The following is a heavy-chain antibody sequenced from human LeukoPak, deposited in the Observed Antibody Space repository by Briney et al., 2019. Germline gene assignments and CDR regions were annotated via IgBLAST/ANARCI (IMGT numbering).Heavy chain of an antibody. D-gene: IGHD1-14*01. J-gene: IGHJ3*02. CDR3: ARGGDNHGFDI. Sequence: GGSLRLSCAASGFIFSNYWMHWVRQAPGKGLVWVSRIESDGSSTIYADSVKSRFTISGDNAKNTLYLQVNSLRAEDTSVFYCARGGDNHGFDIWGQGTMVTVSS. CDR1: GFIFSNYW. V-gene: IGHV3-74*01. CDR2: IESDGSST.